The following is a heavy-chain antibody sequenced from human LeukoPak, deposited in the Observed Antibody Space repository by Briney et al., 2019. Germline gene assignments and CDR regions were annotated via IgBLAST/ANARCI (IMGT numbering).Heavy chain of an antibody. CDR1: GYTFTGYY. V-gene: IGHV1-2*02. J-gene: IGHJ3*02. Sequence: ASVKVSCKASGYTFTGYYMHWVRQAPGQGLEWMGWINPNSGGTNYAQKFQGRVTMTRDTSISIAYMELSRLRSDDTAVYYCARVRMVSYVYDAFDIWGQGTMVTVSS. CDR3: ARVRMVSYVYDAFDI. CDR2: INPNSGGT. D-gene: IGHD3-16*01.